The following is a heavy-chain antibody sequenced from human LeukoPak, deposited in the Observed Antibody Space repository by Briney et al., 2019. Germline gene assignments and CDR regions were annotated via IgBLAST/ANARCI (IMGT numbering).Heavy chain of an antibody. CDR1: GGSFSGYY. D-gene: IGHD1/OR15-1a*01. V-gene: IGHV4-34*01. CDR2: VNDSGDT. CDR3: ARETSTWNSFEY. Sequence: SETLSLTCAVYGGSFSGYYWSWIRQSPGRGLEWIGQVNDSGDTDYNPSLKSRVTISIDTSKKQFSLRLRSVTAADTALYYCARETSTWNSFEYWGQGTAVTVSS. J-gene: IGHJ4*02.